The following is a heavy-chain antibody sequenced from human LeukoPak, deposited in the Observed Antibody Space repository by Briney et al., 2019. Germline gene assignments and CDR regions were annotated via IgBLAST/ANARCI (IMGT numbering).Heavy chain of an antibody. Sequence: ASVKVSCKASGYTFTGYYMHWVRQAPGQGLEWMGWINPNSGGTNYAQKFRGRVTMTRDTSISTAYMELSRLRSDDTAVYYCARGPVCSSTSYYPRFDYWGQGTLVTVSS. J-gene: IGHJ4*02. V-gene: IGHV1-2*02. D-gene: IGHD2-2*01. CDR1: GYTFTGYY. CDR3: ARGPVCSSTSYYPRFDY. CDR2: INPNSGGT.